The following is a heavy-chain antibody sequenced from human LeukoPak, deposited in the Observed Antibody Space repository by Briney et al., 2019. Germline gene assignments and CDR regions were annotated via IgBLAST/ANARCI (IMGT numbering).Heavy chain of an antibody. V-gene: IGHV3-20*04. CDR3: ARPGPTFGGVITYFDY. CDR2: IDWNGGRT. J-gene: IGHJ4*02. D-gene: IGHD3-16*02. CDR1: GFTFDDYG. Sequence: SGVTLTLSCSGSGFTFDDYGMMWVRQAPGKDLEWVTGIDWNGGRTGYADSVKGRFTISRDNAKNSLYLQMNSLRAEHTALYYCARPGPTFGGVITYFDYWGQGTLVTVSS.